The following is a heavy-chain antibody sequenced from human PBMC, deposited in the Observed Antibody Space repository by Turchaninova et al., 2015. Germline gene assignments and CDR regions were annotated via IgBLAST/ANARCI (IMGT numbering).Heavy chain of an antibody. CDR2: IAYDGSNK. J-gene: IGHJ1*01. V-gene: IGHV3-30*01. D-gene: IGHD2-15*01. CDR3: ARVALGYCSGGSCYSGYFQH. CDR1: GITVSAIG. Sequence: VPCGITVSAIGMHVGRQAPGKVLEWVAVIAYDGSNKYYADSVKGRFTISRDNSKNTLYLQMNSLRAEDTAVYYCARVALGYCSGGSCYSGYFQHWGQGTLVTVSS.